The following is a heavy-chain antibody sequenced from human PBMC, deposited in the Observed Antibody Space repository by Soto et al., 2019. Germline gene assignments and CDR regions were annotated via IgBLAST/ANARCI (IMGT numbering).Heavy chain of an antibody. D-gene: IGHD6-6*01. V-gene: IGHV4-59*01. CDR2: IYYSGST. CDR1: GGSISSYY. CDR3: ARVRREQLVPGYYYYGMDV. Sequence: PSETLSLTCTVSGGSISSYYWSWIRQPPGKGLEWIGYIYYSGSTNYNPSLKSRVTISVYTSKNQFSLKLSSVTAADTAVYYCARVRREQLVPGYYYYGMDVWGQGTTVTVSS. J-gene: IGHJ6*02.